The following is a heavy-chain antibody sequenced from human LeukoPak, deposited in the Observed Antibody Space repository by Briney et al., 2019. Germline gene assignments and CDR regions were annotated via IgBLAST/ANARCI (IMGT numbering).Heavy chain of an antibody. CDR2: IRYDGSNK. Sequence: GGSLRLSCAASGFTFSSYGMHWVRQAPGKGLEWVAFIRYDGSNKYYADSVKGRFTISRDNSKNTLYLRMNSLRAEDTAVYYCAKGVAARLRDAFDIWGQGTMVTVSS. J-gene: IGHJ3*02. D-gene: IGHD6-6*01. CDR3: AKGVAARLRDAFDI. V-gene: IGHV3-30*02. CDR1: GFTFSSYG.